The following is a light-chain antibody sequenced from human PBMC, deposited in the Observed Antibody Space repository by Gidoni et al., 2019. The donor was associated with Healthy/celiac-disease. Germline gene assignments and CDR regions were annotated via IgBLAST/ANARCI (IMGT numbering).Light chain of an antibody. V-gene: IGKV1-39*01. CDR3: QQSYSAPYN. Sequence: DIQMTQSPSSLSASVGDRVTITCRASQSISSYLNWYQQKPGKAPKLLIYAASILQSGVPSRFSGSVSGTDFTLTISSLQPEDFATYYCQQSYSAPYNFGQGTKLEIK. CDR2: AAS. J-gene: IGKJ2*01. CDR1: QSISSY.